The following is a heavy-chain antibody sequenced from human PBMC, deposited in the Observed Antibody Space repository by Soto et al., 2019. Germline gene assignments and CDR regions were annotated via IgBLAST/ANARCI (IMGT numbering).Heavy chain of an antibody. CDR1: GLTFRNYA. CDR3: AKEAVASEQVPIPGDS. D-gene: IGHD2-15*01. Sequence: PGGSLRLSCTASGLTFRNYAMTWVRRAPGRGLEWVSGISGSGSMKYYADSVKGRFTISRDNSKNMLFLQMDSLRDEDTAMYHCAKEAVASEQVPIPGDSWGQGTLVTVSS. V-gene: IGHV3-23*01. CDR2: ISGSGSMK. J-gene: IGHJ4*02.